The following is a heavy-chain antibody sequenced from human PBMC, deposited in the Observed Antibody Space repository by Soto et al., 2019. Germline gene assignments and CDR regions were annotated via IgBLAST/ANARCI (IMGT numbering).Heavy chain of an antibody. CDR3: EKDPLYCSSTSCYIVGWFDP. D-gene: IGHD2-2*02. CDR1: GFTFSSYA. CDR2: ISGSGGST. V-gene: IGHV3-23*01. Sequence: GGSLRLSCAASGFTFSSYAMSWVRQAPGKGLEWVSAISGSGGSTYYADSVKGRFTISRDNSKNTLYLQMNSLRAEDTAVYYCEKDPLYCSSTSCYIVGWFDPWGQGT. J-gene: IGHJ5*02.